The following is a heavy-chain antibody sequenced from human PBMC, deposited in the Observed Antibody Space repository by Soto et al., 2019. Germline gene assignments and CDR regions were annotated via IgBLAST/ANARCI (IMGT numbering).Heavy chain of an antibody. D-gene: IGHD3-10*01. V-gene: IGHV1-18*01. CDR1: GYTFTNYG. CDR2: INVYNGNT. J-gene: IGHJ5*02. Sequence: QVQLVQSGGEVKKPGASVKVSCKASGYTFTNYGISWVRQAPGQGLEWMGWINVYNGNTKYAQKVQGRVTMTTDTATRTAYMGLRSLRYDDTAVYYCARGVGSGSYYNQYNWFDPWGQGTLVTVSS. CDR3: ARGVGSGSYYNQYNWFDP.